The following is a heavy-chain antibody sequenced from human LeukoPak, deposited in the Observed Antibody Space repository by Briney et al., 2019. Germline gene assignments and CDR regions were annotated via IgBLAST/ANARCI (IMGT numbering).Heavy chain of an antibody. CDR3: AKYSGAYAIEN. Sequence: SGGSLRLSCAASGFSFSTSWMSWVRQAPGKGLEWVANLKGDGSEKQYVDSVMGRFTVSRDNAKNSLYLQMNILRGDDTAVYYCAKYSGAYAIENWGQGTLVTVSP. J-gene: IGHJ4*02. D-gene: IGHD4-17*01. V-gene: IGHV3-7*02. CDR2: LKGDGSEK. CDR1: GFSFSTSW.